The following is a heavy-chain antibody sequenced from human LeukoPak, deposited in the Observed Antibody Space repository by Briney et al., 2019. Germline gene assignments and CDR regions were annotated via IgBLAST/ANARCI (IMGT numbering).Heavy chain of an antibody. V-gene: IGHV3-74*01. J-gene: IGHJ3*02. Sequence: GGSLRLSCATSGFTFRRYWMHWVRQAPGKGLGWVSGINSDGTYTNSADYVKGRFTISRDNAKNTLYLHMNSLRADDTAVYFCNRGHDSSGYYGFDIWGQGTMVTVSS. CDR1: GFTFRRYW. D-gene: IGHD3-22*01. CDR2: INSDGTYT. CDR3: NRGHDSSGYYGFDI.